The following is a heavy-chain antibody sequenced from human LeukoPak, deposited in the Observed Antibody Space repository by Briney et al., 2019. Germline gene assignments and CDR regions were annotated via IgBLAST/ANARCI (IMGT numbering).Heavy chain of an antibody. CDR2: ISSSSSYI. CDR3: ARDGRNGYYYYYYMDV. D-gene: IGHD1-1*01. J-gene: IGHJ6*03. CDR1: GFTFSTYS. V-gene: IGHV3-21*01. Sequence: PGGSLRLSCAASGFTFSTYSMTWVRQAPGKGLEWVSSISSSSSYIYYADSVKGRFTISGDNAKNSVYLQMNSLRAEDTAVYYCARDGRNGYYYYYYMDVWGKGTTVTVSS.